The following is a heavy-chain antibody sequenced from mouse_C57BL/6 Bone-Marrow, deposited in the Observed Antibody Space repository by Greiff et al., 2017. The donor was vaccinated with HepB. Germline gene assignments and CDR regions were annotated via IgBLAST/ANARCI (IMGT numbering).Heavy chain of an antibody. V-gene: IGHV5-6*02. D-gene: IGHD1-1*01. Sequence: EVKLQESGGDLVKPGGSLKLSCAASGFTFSSYGMSWVRQTPDKRLEWVATISSGGSYTYYPDSVKGRFTISRDNAKNTLYLQMSSLKSEDTAMYYCARRDGSSPGYWGQGTTLTVSS. CDR1: GFTFSSYG. CDR2: ISSGGSYT. J-gene: IGHJ2*01. CDR3: ARRDGSSPGY.